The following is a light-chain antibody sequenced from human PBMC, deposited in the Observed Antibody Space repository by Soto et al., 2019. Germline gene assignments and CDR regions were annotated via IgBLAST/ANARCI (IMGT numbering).Light chain of an antibody. J-gene: IGKJ5*01. CDR1: QSISTY. V-gene: IGKV1-39*01. CDR2: AAS. Sequence: DIQMTQSPSSLSASVGDRVTITCRASQSISTYLNWYQQKPGKAPKLLISAASSLQSGVPSRLSGSGSGTDFTLTISSLQPEDFATYYCQQSYSTPITFGQGTRLEIK. CDR3: QQSYSTPIT.